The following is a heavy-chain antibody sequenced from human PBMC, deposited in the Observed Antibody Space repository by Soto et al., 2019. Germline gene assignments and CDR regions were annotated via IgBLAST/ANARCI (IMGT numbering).Heavy chain of an antibody. CDR3: ARPYDILTGYKLDYYYYYMDV. V-gene: IGHV1-3*01. CDR2: INAGNGNT. Sequence: ASVKVSCKASGYTFTSYAMHWVRQAPGQRLEWMGWINAGNGNTKYSQKFQGRVTITRDTSASTAYMELSSLRSEDTAVYYCARPYDILTGYKLDYYYYYMDVWGQGTTVTVSS. J-gene: IGHJ6*03. CDR1: GYTFTSYA. D-gene: IGHD3-9*01.